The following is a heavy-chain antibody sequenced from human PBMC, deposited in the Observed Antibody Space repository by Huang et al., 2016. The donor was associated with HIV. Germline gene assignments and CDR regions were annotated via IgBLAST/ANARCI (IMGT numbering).Heavy chain of an antibody. D-gene: IGHD3-3*01. CDR3: ARGLSFFGR. CDR1: GFSFSTYW. Sequence: EEQLVESGGGLVQPGGSLRLSCAASGFSFSTYWMHWVSQAPGKGLVWVSVINSDGTTTNYADSVKGRFTISRDNAKNTLHLQMNSLRTEDTAFYYCARGLSFFGRWGQGTLVTVSS. J-gene: IGHJ4*02. CDR2: INSDGTTT. V-gene: IGHV3-74*01.